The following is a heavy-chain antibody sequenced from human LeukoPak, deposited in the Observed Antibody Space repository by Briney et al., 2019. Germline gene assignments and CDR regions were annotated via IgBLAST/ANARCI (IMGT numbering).Heavy chain of an antibody. CDR3: ARGSDYGDYSGSWSMAFDI. D-gene: IGHD4-17*01. J-gene: IGHJ3*02. CDR2: IIPILGIA. V-gene: IGHV1-69*04. CDR1: GGTFSGYA. Sequence: ASVKVSCKASGGTFSGYAISWVRQAPGQGLEWMGRIIPILGIANYAQKFQGRVTITADTSTSTAYMELRSLRSDDTAVYYCARGSDYGDYSGSWSMAFDIWGQGTMVTVSS.